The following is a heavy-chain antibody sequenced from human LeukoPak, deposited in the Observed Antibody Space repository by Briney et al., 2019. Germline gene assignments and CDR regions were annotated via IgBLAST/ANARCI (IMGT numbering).Heavy chain of an antibody. V-gene: IGHV4-34*01. CDR2: INHSGST. CDR1: GGSFSGYY. Sequence: SETLSLTCAVYGGSFSGYYWSWIRQPPGKGLEWIGEINHSGSTNYNPSLKSRVTISVDTSKNQFSLKLSSVTAADTAVYYCARGIRVWFGEPYFDYWGQGTLVTVS. J-gene: IGHJ4*02. CDR3: ARGIRVWFGEPYFDY. D-gene: IGHD3-10*01.